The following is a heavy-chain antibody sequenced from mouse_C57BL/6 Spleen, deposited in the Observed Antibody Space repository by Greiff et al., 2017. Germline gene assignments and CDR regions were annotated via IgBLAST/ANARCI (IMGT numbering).Heavy chain of an antibody. D-gene: IGHD3-3*01. V-gene: IGHV1-55*01. J-gene: IGHJ2*01. CDR3: AREEEGTGDYFDY. Sequence: QVQLQQPGAELVKPGASVKMSCKASGYTFTSYWITWVKQRPGQGLEWIGDIYPGSGSTNYNEKFKSKATLTVDTSSSPAYMQLSSLTSEDSAVYYCAREEEGTGDYFDYWGQGTTLTVSS. CDR1: GYTFTSYW. CDR2: IYPGSGST.